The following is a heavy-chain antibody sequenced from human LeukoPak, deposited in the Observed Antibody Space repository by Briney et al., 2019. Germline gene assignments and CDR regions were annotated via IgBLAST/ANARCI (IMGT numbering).Heavy chain of an antibody. CDR2: ISSSSSYI. D-gene: IGHD3-16*02. CDR1: GFTFSSYS. CDR3: ARGISVYLLRFDP. V-gene: IGHV3-21*01. Sequence: GGSLRLSCAASGFTFSSYSMNWVRQAPGKGLEWVSSISSSSSYIYYADSVKGRFTISRDNAKNSLYLQMNSLRAEDTAVYYCARGISVYLLRFDPWGQGTLVTVSS. J-gene: IGHJ5*02.